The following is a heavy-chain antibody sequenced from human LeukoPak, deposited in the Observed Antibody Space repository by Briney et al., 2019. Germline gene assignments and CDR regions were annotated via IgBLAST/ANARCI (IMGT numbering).Heavy chain of an antibody. CDR1: GFTFSSYG. D-gene: IGHD3-10*01. Sequence: PGRSLRLSCAASGFTFSSYGMNWVRQAPGKGLEWVSSISSSSSYIYYADSVKGRFIISRDNAKNSLYLQMNSLRAEDTAVYYCARGVELLWFGELLRWFDPWGQGTLVTVSS. J-gene: IGHJ5*02. CDR3: ARGVELLWFGELLRWFDP. V-gene: IGHV3-21*01. CDR2: ISSSSSYI.